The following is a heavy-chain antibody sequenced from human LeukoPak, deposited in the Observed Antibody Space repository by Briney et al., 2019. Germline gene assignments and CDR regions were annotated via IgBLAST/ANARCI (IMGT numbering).Heavy chain of an antibody. Sequence: GASVKVSCKASGYIFIRYGISWLRQAPGQGLAWMGWISAYNAETNYAQKLQGRVTMTTDTSTNTAYMELRDLRSDDTAVYYCARWGCSGGYSSINWFDPWGQGTLVTVSS. V-gene: IGHV1-18*01. J-gene: IGHJ5*02. D-gene: IGHD6-19*01. CDR2: ISAYNAET. CDR1: GYIFIRYG. CDR3: ARWGCSGGYSSINWFDP.